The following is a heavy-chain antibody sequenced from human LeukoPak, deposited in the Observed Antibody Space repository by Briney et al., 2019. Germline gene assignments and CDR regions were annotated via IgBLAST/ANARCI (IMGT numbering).Heavy chain of an antibody. CDR1: GFTFSNYW. Sequence: GGSLRLSCEASGFTFSNYWMSWVRQAPGKGLEWVANIKQDGSEKNYVDSVKGRFTISRDNSKNTLYLQMNSLRAEDTAVYYCARIADYYDSSGYNSVDYWGQGTLVTVSS. V-gene: IGHV3-7*03. CDR3: ARIADYYDSSGYNSVDY. D-gene: IGHD3-22*01. CDR2: IKQDGSEK. J-gene: IGHJ4*02.